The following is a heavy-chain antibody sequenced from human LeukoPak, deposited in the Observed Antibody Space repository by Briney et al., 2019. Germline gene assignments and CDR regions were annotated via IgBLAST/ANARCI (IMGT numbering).Heavy chain of an antibody. V-gene: IGHV4-59*01. D-gene: IGHD6-13*01. J-gene: IGHJ4*02. Sequence: SETLSLTCTVSGGSISSYYWSWIRQPPGKGLEWIGYIYYSGSTNYNPSRKSRVTISVDTSKNQFSLKLSSVTAADPAVYYCAREAAGTIDYWGQGTLVTVSS. CDR1: GGSISSYY. CDR2: IYYSGST. CDR3: AREAAGTIDY.